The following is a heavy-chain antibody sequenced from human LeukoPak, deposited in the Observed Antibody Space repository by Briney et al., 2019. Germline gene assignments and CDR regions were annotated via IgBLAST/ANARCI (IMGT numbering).Heavy chain of an antibody. CDR3: ARYGVFGTVTKFYFDY. D-gene: IGHD4-17*01. CDR2: IYCSGST. V-gene: IGHV4-39*07. CDR1: GGSISSSSYY. J-gene: IGHJ4*02. Sequence: SETLSLTCTVSGGSISSSSYYWGWIRQPPGKGLEWIGSIYCSGSTYYNPSLKSRVTISVDTSKNQFSLKLSSVTAADTAVYYCARYGVFGTVTKFYFDYWGQGTLVTVSS.